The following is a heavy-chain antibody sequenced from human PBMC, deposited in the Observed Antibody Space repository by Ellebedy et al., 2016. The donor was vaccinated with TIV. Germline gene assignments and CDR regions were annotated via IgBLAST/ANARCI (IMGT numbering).Heavy chain of an antibody. CDR2: IIPIFGTA. D-gene: IGHD3-10*01. Sequence: AASVKVSCKASGGTFSSYAISWVRQAPGQGLEWMGGIIPIFGTANYAQKFQGRVTITADESTSTAYMELSSLRSEDTAVYYCASGWFGEHPPWDWGQGTLVTVSS. J-gene: IGHJ4*02. CDR3: ASGWFGEHPPWD. CDR1: GGTFSSYA. V-gene: IGHV1-69*13.